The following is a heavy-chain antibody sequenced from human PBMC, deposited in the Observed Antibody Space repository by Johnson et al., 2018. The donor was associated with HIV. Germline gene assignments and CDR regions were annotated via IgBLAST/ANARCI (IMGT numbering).Heavy chain of an antibody. CDR1: GFTFSSYA. CDR2: ISYDGSNK. J-gene: IGHJ3*02. D-gene: IGHD1-26*01. CDR3: ARDKGGIVGYDAFDI. Sequence: QVQLVESGGGVVQPGRSLRLSCAASGFTFSSYAMHWVRQAPGKGLEWVAVISYDGSNKYYADSVKGRFTISRDNSKNTLYLQMNSLRAEDTAVYYWARDKGGIVGYDAFDIWGQGTMVTVSS. V-gene: IGHV3-30*04.